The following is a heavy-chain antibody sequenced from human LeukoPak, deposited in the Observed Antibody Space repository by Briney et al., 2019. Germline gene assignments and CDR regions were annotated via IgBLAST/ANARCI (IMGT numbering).Heavy chain of an antibody. Sequence: GESLKISCKGSGDRLTNYWIGWVRQMPGKGLEWMGIIYPGDSDTRYSPSFQGQVTISADRATSTAYLQWSSLKASDSAMYYCARRPLRSQNWFSPWGQGTLVTVSS. CDR1: GDRLTNYW. CDR3: ARRPLRSQNWFSP. CDR2: IYPGDSDT. J-gene: IGHJ5*02. V-gene: IGHV5-51*01. D-gene: IGHD3-10*01.